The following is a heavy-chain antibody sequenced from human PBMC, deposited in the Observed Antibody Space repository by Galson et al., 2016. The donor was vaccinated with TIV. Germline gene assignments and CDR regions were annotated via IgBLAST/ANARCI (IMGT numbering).Heavy chain of an antibody. CDR2: IHDDGST. V-gene: IGHV3-66*02. CDR3: ARERRRCGNECFLRYYFGMDV. D-gene: IGHD1-26*01. CDR1: GITVSDNF. Sequence: SLRLSCAASGITVSDNFLTWVRQAPGKGLEWVSIIHDDGSTHYANSVKGRFTISRDNSKNTLYLHMNTLRPEDTAVYYCARERRRCGNECFLRYYFGMDVWGQGTTVIVSS. J-gene: IGHJ6*02.